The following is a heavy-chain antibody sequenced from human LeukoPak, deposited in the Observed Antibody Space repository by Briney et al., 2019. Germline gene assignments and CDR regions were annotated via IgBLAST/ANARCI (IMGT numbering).Heavy chain of an antibody. Sequence: SVKVSCKASGYTFTGYYMHWVRQAPGQGLEWMGIINPSGGSTSYAQKFQGRVTMTRDMSTSTVYMELSSLRSEDTAVYYCARASAVVVAASIPYFDYWGQGTLVTVSS. CDR1: GYTFTGYY. J-gene: IGHJ4*02. CDR3: ARASAVVVAASIPYFDY. CDR2: INPSGGST. D-gene: IGHD2-15*01. V-gene: IGHV1-46*01.